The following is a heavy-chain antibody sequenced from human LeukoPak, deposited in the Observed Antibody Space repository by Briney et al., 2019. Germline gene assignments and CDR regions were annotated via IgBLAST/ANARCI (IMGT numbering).Heavy chain of an antibody. J-gene: IGHJ3*02. D-gene: IGHD3-10*01. V-gene: IGHV3-23*01. Sequence: PGGSLRLSCAASGFTFNNYVMSWVRQAPGKGLEWVSTISAGGSSTFYADSVKGRFTISRDIAKNTLYLQMNSLRAEDTAVYYCAREVLTRDAFDIWGQGTMVTVSS. CDR2: ISAGGSST. CDR3: AREVLTRDAFDI. CDR1: GFTFNNYV.